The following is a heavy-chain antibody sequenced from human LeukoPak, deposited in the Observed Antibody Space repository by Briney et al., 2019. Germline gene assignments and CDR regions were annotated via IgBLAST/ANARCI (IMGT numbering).Heavy chain of an antibody. V-gene: IGHV3-66*02. CDR1: GLTVSSNY. Sequence: TGGSLRLSCAASGLTVSSNYMSWVRQAPGKGLEWVSVIYRGGSTYYADSVKGRFTISRDNSKNTLYLQMNSLRAEDTAVYCCAREIGGHYDSSGDLVDPWGQGTLVIVSS. CDR3: AREIGGHYDSSGDLVDP. CDR2: IYRGGST. J-gene: IGHJ5*02. D-gene: IGHD3-22*01.